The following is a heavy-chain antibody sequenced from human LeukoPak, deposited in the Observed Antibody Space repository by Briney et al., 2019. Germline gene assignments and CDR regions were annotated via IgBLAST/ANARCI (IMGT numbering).Heavy chain of an antibody. Sequence: PGGSLRLSCAASGVTVSSNYMNWVRQAPGKGLEWVSILYSGGNTYYADSVKGRFTISRDNSKNTLYLQMNSLRAEDTAVYYCARGSYYFHYWGQGTPVTVSS. CDR1: GVTVSSNY. V-gene: IGHV3-66*01. CDR3: ARGSYYFHY. CDR2: LYSGGNT. J-gene: IGHJ4*02.